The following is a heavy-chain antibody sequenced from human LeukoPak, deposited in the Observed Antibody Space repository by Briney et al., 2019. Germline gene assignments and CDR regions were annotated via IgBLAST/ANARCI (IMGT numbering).Heavy chain of an antibody. J-gene: IGHJ6*02. CDR1: GGSISSGGYS. CDR3: ARAPTPYMVTTGYYYYGMDV. Sequence: NPSQTLSLTCAVSGGSISSGGYSWSWIRQPPGKGLEWIGYIYHSGSTYYNPSLKSRVTISVDRSKNQFSLKLSSVTAADTAVYYCARAPTPYMVTTGYYYYGMDVWGQGTTVTVSS. V-gene: IGHV4-30-2*01. CDR2: IYHSGST. D-gene: IGHD4-17*01.